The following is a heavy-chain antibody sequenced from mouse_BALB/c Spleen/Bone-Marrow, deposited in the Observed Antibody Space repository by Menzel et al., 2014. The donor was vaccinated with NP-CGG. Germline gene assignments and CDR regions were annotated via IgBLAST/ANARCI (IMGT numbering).Heavy chain of an antibody. D-gene: IGHD1-2*01. J-gene: IGHJ3*01. CDR1: GYTFTSYW. CDR2: IDPSDSET. V-gene: IGHV1-69*02. Sequence: QVQLQQSGAELVKPGAPVKLSCKASGYTFTSYWMNWVKQRPGRGLEWIGRIDPSDSETHYNQKFKDKATLTVDKSSSTAYIQLSSLTSEDSAVYYCARRGYGYGFAYWGQGTLFTVSA. CDR3: ARRGYGYGFAY.